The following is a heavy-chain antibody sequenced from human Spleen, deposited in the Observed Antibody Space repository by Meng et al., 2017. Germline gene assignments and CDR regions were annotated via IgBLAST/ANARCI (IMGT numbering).Heavy chain of an antibody. CDR2: IDYSGKT. Sequence: QVQVQESGPGLVKPSETLSLTCIVSGGSISSSAYHWGWIRQPPGKGLEWIGSIDYSGKTYYNASLKGRVTISMDMSKNQFSLNLNSVTAADTAVYYCGALSSTWHLDYWGRGTLVTVSS. J-gene: IGHJ4*02. D-gene: IGHD6-13*01. V-gene: IGHV4-39*01. CDR3: GALSSTWHLDY. CDR1: GGSISSSAYH.